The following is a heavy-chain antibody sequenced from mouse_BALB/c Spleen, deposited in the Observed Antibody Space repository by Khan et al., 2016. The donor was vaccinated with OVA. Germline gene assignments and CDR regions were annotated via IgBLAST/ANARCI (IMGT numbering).Heavy chain of an antibody. Sequence: EVELVESGGGLVKPGGSLKLSCTASGFAFSSFDMSWVRQTPEKRLEWVAYVSSGGDNTYSPDTMKGRFTISRDNAKNTLYLQMSSLMSEDTAIYYCTRRPGFFDVGGAGTTVTVSS. J-gene: IGHJ1*01. CDR2: VSSGGDNT. V-gene: IGHV5-12-1*01. CDR3: TRRPGFFDV. CDR1: GFAFSSFD.